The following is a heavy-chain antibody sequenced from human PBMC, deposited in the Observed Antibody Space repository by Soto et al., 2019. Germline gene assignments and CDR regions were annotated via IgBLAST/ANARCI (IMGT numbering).Heavy chain of an antibody. CDR2: ISYDGSNK. V-gene: IGHV3-30-3*01. D-gene: IGHD6-13*01. Sequence: PGGSLRLSCAASGFTFSSYAMHWVRQAPGKGLEWVAVISYDGSNKYYADSVKGRFTISRDNPKNTLYLQMNSLRAEDTAVYYCARDGGVWGSSWYSWFDPWGQGTLVTVSS. CDR1: GFTFSSYA. J-gene: IGHJ5*02. CDR3: ARDGGVWGSSWYSWFDP.